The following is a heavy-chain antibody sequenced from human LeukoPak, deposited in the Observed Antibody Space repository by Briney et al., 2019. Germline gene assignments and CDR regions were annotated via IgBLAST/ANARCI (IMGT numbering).Heavy chain of an antibody. CDR1: GYSFSSYP. V-gene: IGHV1-3*04. D-gene: IGHD3-22*01. Sequence: GASVKVSCKTSGYSFSSYPMHWVRQAPGQRLEWMGWINTGNGDTKYSLKFQGRVIITRDTSASTAYMELSSLRSEDTAIYYCARDYYDSGGYRGGRRNYSFDYWGQGTLVTVSS. J-gene: IGHJ4*02. CDR2: INTGNGDT. CDR3: ARDYYDSGGYRGGRRNYSFDY.